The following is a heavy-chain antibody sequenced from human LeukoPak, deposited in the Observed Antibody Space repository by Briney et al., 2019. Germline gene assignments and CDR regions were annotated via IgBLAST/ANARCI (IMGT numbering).Heavy chain of an antibody. CDR3: TTQSGAWNFDY. J-gene: IGHJ4*02. CDR1: GFSFSDTW. CDR2: IKRKADDGTT. D-gene: IGHD1-1*01. Sequence: GGSLRLSCAASGFSFSDTWMNWVRQAPGKGLEWVGLIKRKADDGTTDYAAPEKGRFTISRDDSKNTLYLQMNSLKTEDTAVYYCTTQSGAWNFDYWGQGTLVTVSS. V-gene: IGHV3-15*07.